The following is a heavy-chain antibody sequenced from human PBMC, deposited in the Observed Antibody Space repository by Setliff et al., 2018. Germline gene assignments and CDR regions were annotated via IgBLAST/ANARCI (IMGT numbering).Heavy chain of an antibody. Sequence: SETLSLTCTVSGGSISSSHSWSWIRQPPGKEMEWIGNVLDTGITNYNPSLEGRVTISVDTSKNQFSLSLTSVTAADTAVYYCARLRGAFDYWGQGTLVTVSS. CDR1: GGSISSSHS. V-gene: IGHV4-59*11. CDR3: ARLRGAFDY. CDR2: VLDTGIT. D-gene: IGHD3-16*01. J-gene: IGHJ4*02.